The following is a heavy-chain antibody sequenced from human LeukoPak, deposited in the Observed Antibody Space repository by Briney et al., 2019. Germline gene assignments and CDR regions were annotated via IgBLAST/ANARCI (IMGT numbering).Heavy chain of an antibody. CDR1: GGPISSYY. D-gene: IGHD3-10*01. CDR2: IYYSGST. V-gene: IGHV4-59*08. Sequence: SETLSLTCTVPGGPISSYYWSWVRQPPGKGLEWTGYIYYSGSTNYNPSLKSRVTISVDTSKNQFSLKLSSVTAADTAVYYCARHFSNYGAFYFDYWGQGTLVTVSS. CDR3: ARHFSNYGAFYFDY. J-gene: IGHJ4*02.